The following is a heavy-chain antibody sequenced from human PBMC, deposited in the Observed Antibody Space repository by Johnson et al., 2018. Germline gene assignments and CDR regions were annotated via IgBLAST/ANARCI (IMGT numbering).Heavy chain of an antibody. CDR3: AGGRGGYDLAPAFDI. V-gene: IGHV4-59*01. CDR1: GGSISSYY. Sequence: QVQLQESGPGLVKPSETLSLTCTVSGGSISSYYWSWIRQPPGKGLEWIGYIYYSGSTNYNPSLKSRVTISVDTSKNQFSLKLSSGTAADTAVDYRAGGRGGYDLAPAFDIWGQGTMVTVAS. J-gene: IGHJ3*02. CDR2: IYYSGST. D-gene: IGHD5-12*01.